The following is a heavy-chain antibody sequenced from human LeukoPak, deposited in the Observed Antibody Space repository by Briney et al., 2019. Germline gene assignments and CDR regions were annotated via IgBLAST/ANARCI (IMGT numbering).Heavy chain of an antibody. Sequence: GGSLRLSCAASGFTFSDYGMHWVRQAPGKGLEWVAVIANDGRDKKYADSVRGRFTISRDNSKNTVYLQMNSLRAEDAAVFYCVKDMKIKAAGYYFDYWGQGTLVTVSS. J-gene: IGHJ4*02. V-gene: IGHV3-30*18. CDR2: IANDGRDK. CDR3: VKDMKIKAAGYYFDY. D-gene: IGHD6-13*01. CDR1: GFTFSDYG.